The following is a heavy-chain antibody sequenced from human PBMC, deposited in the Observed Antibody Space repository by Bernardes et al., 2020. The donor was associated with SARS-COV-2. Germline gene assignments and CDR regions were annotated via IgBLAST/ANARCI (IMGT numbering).Heavy chain of an antibody. D-gene: IGHD3-3*01. CDR1: GYTFTSYG. J-gene: IGHJ6*02. CDR2: ISAYNGNT. CDR3: ARDWSAYDFWSCYARSSGMDV. V-gene: IGHV1-18*01. Sequence: ASVKVSCKASGYTFTSYGISWVRQAPGQGLEWMGWISAYNGNTNYAQKLQGRVTMTTDTSTSTAYMELRSLRSDDTAVYYCARDWSAYDFWSCYARSSGMDVWGQGTTVTVSS.